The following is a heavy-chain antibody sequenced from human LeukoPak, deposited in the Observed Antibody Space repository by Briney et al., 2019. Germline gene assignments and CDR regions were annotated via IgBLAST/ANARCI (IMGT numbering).Heavy chain of an antibody. V-gene: IGHV3-21*01. CDR3: ARDSSGYLYFDY. CDR1: GFTFSSYS. J-gene: IGHJ4*02. Sequence: GSLRLSCAASGFTFSSYSMNWVRQAPGKGLEWVSSISSSSSYIYYADSVKGRFTISRDNAKNSLYLQMNSLRAEDTAVYYCARDSSGYLYFDYWGQGTLVTVSS. CDR2: ISSSSSYI. D-gene: IGHD3-3*01.